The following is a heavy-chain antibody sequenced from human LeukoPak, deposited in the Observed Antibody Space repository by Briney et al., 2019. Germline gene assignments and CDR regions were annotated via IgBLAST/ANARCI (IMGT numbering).Heavy chain of an antibody. CDR1: GFTFSSYW. CDR2: IKQDGSEK. V-gene: IGHV3-7*01. Sequence: GGSLRLSCAASGFTFSSYWMSWVRQAPGKGLEWVANIKQDGSEKYYVDSVKGRFTISRDNAKNSLYLQMNSLRAEDTAVYYCARENSLGYCSGGSCYSKAFDIWGQGTMVTVSS. D-gene: IGHD2-15*01. J-gene: IGHJ3*02. CDR3: ARENSLGYCSGGSCYSKAFDI.